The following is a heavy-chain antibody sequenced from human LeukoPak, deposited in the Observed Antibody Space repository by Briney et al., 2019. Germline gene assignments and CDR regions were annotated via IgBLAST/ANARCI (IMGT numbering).Heavy chain of an antibody. D-gene: IGHD3-10*01. Sequence: SETLSLTCIVSGGSISSYYWSWIRQPPGKGLEWIGYISYSGSTNHNPSLKSRVTISVDTSKNQFSLKLNSVTAADTAVYYCARGEPYYYGSGTLVDYFDYWGQGTLVTVSS. CDR3: ARGEPYYYGSGTLVDYFDY. CDR2: ISYSGST. CDR1: GGSISSYY. V-gene: IGHV4-59*01. J-gene: IGHJ4*02.